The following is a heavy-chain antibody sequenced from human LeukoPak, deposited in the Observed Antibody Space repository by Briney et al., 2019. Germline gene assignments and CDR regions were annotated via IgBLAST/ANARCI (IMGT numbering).Heavy chain of an antibody. CDR3: AKAEGSGLNYYFDY. V-gene: IGHV3-23*01. CDR1: GFTFNSYT. CDR2: INNSGGST. D-gene: IGHD6-19*01. J-gene: IGHJ4*02. Sequence: GGSLRLACAASGFTFNSYTMNWVRQVPGKGLEWVSGINNSGGSTYYADSVKGRFTISRDNSKNTLSLQMNSLRAEDTAVYYCAKAEGSGLNYYFDYWGQGTLVTVSS.